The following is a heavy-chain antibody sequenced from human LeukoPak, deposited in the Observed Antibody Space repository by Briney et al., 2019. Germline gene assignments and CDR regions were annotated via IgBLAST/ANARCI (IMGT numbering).Heavy chain of an antibody. Sequence: GGSLRLSCTASGFTFGDYAMSWVRQAPGKGLEWVSGINWNGGSTGYADSVKGRFTISRDNAKNSLYLQMNSLRAEDTALYYCARGFSYSSAWYGAYYFDYWGQGTLVTVSS. D-gene: IGHD6-19*01. J-gene: IGHJ4*02. V-gene: IGHV3-20*04. CDR3: ARGFSYSSAWYGAYYFDY. CDR1: GFTFGDYA. CDR2: INWNGGST.